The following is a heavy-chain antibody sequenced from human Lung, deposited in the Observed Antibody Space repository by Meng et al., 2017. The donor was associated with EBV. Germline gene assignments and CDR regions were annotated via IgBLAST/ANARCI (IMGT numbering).Heavy chain of an antibody. V-gene: IGHV1-18*01. CDR3: ARVEVGITSGDY. J-gene: IGHJ4*02. D-gene: IGHD1-26*01. CDR1: GYTFTNYG. CDR2: INAYNGDT. Sequence: QAQLVQAGGRVKKPGASVKVSCKASGYTFTNYGITWVRQAPGQGLEWMGWINAYNGDTNYAQTLQGRVTMTTDTSTSTAYMELRSLRSDDTAVYYCARVEVGITSGDYWGQGTLVTLSS.